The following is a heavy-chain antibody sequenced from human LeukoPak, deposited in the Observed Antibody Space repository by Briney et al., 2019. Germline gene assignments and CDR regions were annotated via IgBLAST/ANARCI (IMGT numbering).Heavy chain of an antibody. CDR1: GGSFSGYY. Sequence: NPSETLSLTCAVYGGSFSGYYWSWIRQHPGKGLEWIGYIYYSGSTYYNPSLKSRVTISVDTSKNQFSLKLSSVTAADTAVYYCARLGDDSSGPLLFDYWGQGTLVTVSS. J-gene: IGHJ4*02. CDR2: IYYSGST. CDR3: ARLGDDSSGPLLFDY. V-gene: IGHV4-31*11. D-gene: IGHD3-22*01.